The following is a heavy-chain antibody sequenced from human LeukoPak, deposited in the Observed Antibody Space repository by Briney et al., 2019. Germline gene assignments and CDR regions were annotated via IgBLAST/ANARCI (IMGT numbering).Heavy chain of an antibody. Sequence: GGSLRLSCAASGFTFSSFAMQWVRQAPGKGLEWVAVISYDGSDKNYADSVKGRFTISRDNSKNTLYLQMNSLRADDTAVYYCARAVYRSGGYYFDYWGQGTLVIVSS. CDR2: ISYDGSDK. J-gene: IGHJ4*02. CDR1: GFTFSSFA. CDR3: ARAVYRSGGYYFDY. D-gene: IGHD6-19*01. V-gene: IGHV3-30*04.